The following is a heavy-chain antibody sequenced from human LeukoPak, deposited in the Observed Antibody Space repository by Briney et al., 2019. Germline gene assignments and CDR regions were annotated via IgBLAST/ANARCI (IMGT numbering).Heavy chain of an antibody. D-gene: IGHD2-15*01. CDR3: AKDKTPYYHYMDV. CDR2: ISWNGGNT. Sequence: GGSLRLSCAASGFTFHDYAMHWVRQAPGKGLEWVSLISWNGGNTYYADSVEGRFTICRDNSKNFLYLQMNSLRAEDTALYYCAKDKTPYYHYMDVWGKGTTVTVSS. J-gene: IGHJ6*03. CDR1: GFTFHDYA. V-gene: IGHV3-43D*03.